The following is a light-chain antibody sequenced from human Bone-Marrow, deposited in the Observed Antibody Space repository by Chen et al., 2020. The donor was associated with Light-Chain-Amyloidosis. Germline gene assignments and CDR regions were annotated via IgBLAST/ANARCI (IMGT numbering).Light chain of an antibody. V-gene: IGLV3-21*03. Sequence: SYVVTQPPSVSVAPGTTARITCEGSNIGKKNVHWYQQKSGQAPVLVVYDDVDRPSGIPERFSGSNSGNTAALTITRVEDGDEAAYYCQVWDIHSDHDLVFGAGTKLTVL. CDR3: QVWDIHSDHDLV. J-gene: IGLJ2*01. CDR1: NIGKKN. CDR2: DDV.